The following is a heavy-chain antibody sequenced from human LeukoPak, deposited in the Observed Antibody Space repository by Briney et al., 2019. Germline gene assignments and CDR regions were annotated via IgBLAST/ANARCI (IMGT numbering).Heavy chain of an antibody. J-gene: IGHJ3*02. CDR2: ISSSSSYI. V-gene: IGHV3-21*01. Sequence: PGGSLRLSCAASGFTFSSYSMNWVRQAPGKGLEWVSSISSSSSYIYYADSVKGRFTISRDNAKNSLYLQMNSLRAEDTAVYYCARDSPGGIPALDIWGQGTMVTVSS. CDR3: ARDSPGGIPALDI. D-gene: IGHD5-18*01. CDR1: GFTFSSYS.